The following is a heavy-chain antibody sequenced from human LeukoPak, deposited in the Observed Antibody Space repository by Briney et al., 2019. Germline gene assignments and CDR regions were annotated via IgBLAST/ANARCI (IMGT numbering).Heavy chain of an antibody. V-gene: IGHV4-61*02. D-gene: IGHD6-13*01. CDR1: GGSISTGREY. Sequence: PSETLSLTCTVSGGSISTGREYWSWIRQPAGKGLEWIGRVYATGSTNYSPSLKSRATISLDPSKNQFSLKLSSVTAADTAVYYCARDRYSSSWYYFDYWGQGTLVTVSS. CDR3: ARDRYSSSWYYFDY. J-gene: IGHJ4*02. CDR2: VYATGST.